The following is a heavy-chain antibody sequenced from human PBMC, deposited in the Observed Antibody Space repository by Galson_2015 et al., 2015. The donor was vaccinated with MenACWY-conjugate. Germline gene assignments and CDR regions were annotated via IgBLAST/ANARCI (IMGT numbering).Heavy chain of an antibody. CDR1: GYSFTRYW. CDR3: ARSYCSSTSCSRIVDY. J-gene: IGHJ4*02. CDR2: IYPGDSDT. Sequence: QSGAEVKKPGESLKISCKGSGYSFTRYWIGWVRQMPGKGLEWMGIIYPGDSDTTYSPSFQGQVTISADKSISTAYLQWSSLKASDTAMYYCARSYCSSTSCSRIVDYWGQGTLVTVSS. V-gene: IGHV5-51*01. D-gene: IGHD2-2*01.